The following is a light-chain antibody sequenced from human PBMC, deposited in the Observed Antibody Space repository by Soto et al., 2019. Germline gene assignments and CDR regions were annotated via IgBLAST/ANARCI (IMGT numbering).Light chain of an antibody. V-gene: IGLV3-1*01. Sequence: SELTQPPSVSVSPGQTASITCSGDKLGDKYACWYQQKPGQSPVLVIYQDSKRPSGIPERFSGSNSGNTATLTISGTQAMDEADYYCQAWDSSTDVVFGGGTKVTVL. CDR1: KLGDKY. CDR3: QAWDSSTDVV. CDR2: QDS. J-gene: IGLJ2*01.